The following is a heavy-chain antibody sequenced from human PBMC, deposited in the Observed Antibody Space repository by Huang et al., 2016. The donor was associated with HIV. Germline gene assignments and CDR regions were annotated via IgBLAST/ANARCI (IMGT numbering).Heavy chain of an antibody. Sequence: EVQLLESGGGLVQPGGSLRLSCVASGFTFRSYAMSWVRQAPGKGLEWVSVISGSGRRTDYADSVKGRFTISRDNSKNTLYLQMISLRSEDTAVYYCAKGDSGSSYGSYYFDYWGQGTLVPVSS. V-gene: IGHV3-23*01. CDR3: AKGDSGSSYGSYYFDY. CDR2: ISGSGRRT. CDR1: GFTFRSYA. D-gene: IGHD5-18*01. J-gene: IGHJ4*02.